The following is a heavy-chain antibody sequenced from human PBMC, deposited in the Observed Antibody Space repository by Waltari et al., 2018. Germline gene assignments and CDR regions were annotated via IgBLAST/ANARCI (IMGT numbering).Heavy chain of an antibody. V-gene: IGHV3-30-3*01. Sequence: QVQLVESGGGVVQPGRSLRLSCAASGFTFSSYAMHWVRQAPGKGLEWVAVISYDGSNKYYADSVKGRFTISRDNSKNTLYLQMNSLRAEDTAVYYCARRRFEDGSLDYWGQGTLVTVSS. J-gene: IGHJ4*02. CDR3: ARRRFEDGSLDY. CDR1: GFTFSSYA. CDR2: ISYDGSNK. D-gene: IGHD1-26*01.